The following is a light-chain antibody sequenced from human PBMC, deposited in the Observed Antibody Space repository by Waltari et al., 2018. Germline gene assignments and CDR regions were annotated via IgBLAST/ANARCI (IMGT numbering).Light chain of an antibody. CDR3: CSYAGSSTHVV. CDR2: EVS. Sequence: QSALTQTASVSGSPGQSITISCTGTSSDVGSYNLVSWYQQHPGKAPKLMIYEVSKRPSGVSNRFSGSKSGNTASLTISGLQAEDEADYYCCSYAGSSTHVVFGGGTKLTVL. V-gene: IGLV2-23*02. CDR1: SSDVGSYNL. J-gene: IGLJ2*01.